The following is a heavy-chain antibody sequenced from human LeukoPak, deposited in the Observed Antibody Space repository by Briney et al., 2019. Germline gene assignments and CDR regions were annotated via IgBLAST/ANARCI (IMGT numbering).Heavy chain of an antibody. Sequence: ASVKVSCKASGYTFTSYDINWVRQATGQGLEWMGWMNPNSGNTGYAQKFQGRVTMTRNTSISTAYMELSSLRSEDTAVYYCARGRGIAVAGYNWFDPWGQGTLVTVSS. J-gene: IGHJ5*02. CDR1: GYTFTSYD. CDR2: MNPNSGNT. CDR3: ARGRGIAVAGYNWFDP. D-gene: IGHD6-19*01. V-gene: IGHV1-8*01.